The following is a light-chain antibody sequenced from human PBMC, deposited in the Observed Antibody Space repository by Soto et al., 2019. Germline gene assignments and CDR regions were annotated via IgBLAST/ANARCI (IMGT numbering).Light chain of an antibody. Sequence: DIVLTQSPDSLAVSLGERATINCKSSQSVLYSSNNKNYLDWYQQKPGQPPKLLIYWASTRESGVPDRFSGSGSGTDFTLTISSLQAEDVAGYYCRQYYSNPHTFGQGTKLEIK. CDR1: QSVLYSSNNKNY. CDR3: RQYYSNPHT. J-gene: IGKJ2*01. CDR2: WAS. V-gene: IGKV4-1*01.